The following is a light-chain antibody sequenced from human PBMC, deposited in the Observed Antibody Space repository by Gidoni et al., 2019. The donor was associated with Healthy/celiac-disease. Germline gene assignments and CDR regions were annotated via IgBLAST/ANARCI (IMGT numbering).Light chain of an antibody. CDR2: AAS. J-gene: IGKJ3*01. V-gene: IGKV1-39*01. CDR1: QSISSY. CDR3: QQSYNSPLFT. Sequence: DIQLTQSPSPLSASVGDRVTITCRASQSISSYLNWYQQKPGKAPKLLIYAASSLPSGVPPRFSGSGSGTDFTLTISSLQPEDFATYYCQQSYNSPLFTFGPGTKVDIK.